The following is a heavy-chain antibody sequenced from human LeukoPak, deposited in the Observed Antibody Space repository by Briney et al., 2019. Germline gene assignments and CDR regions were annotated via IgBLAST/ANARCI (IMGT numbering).Heavy chain of an antibody. J-gene: IGHJ4*02. CDR1: GFTFSSYA. Sequence: GGSLRLSCAASGFTFSSYAMHWVRQAPGKGLEWVAVISYDGSNKYYADSVKGRFTISRDNSKNTLYLQMNSLRAEDTAVYYCAKSGGYGDLFIDYWGQGTLVTVSS. CDR3: AKSGGYGDLFIDY. V-gene: IGHV3-30*04. CDR2: ISYDGSNK. D-gene: IGHD4-17*01.